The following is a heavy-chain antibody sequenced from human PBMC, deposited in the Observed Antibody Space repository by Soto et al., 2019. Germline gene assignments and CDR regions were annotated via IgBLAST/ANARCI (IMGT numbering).Heavy chain of an antibody. Sequence: QVQLVQSGAEVKRPGDSVKVSCQASGYTFGHFYITWVRQAPGQGLEWIGAISPHNRNTNYAEKFRGRVTMTTDTSKTTAYMELRSLRSDETAVYYCARDERGYDILTGYYKAHHFDQWGQGALVTVSS. D-gene: IGHD3-9*01. CDR3: ARDERGYDILTGYYKAHHFDQ. J-gene: IGHJ4*02. CDR2: ISPHNRNT. CDR1: GYTFGHFY. V-gene: IGHV1-18*01.